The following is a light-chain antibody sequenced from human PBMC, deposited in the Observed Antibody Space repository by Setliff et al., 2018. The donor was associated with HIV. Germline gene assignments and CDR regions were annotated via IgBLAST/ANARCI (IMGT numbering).Light chain of an antibody. J-gene: IGLJ1*01. CDR1: SSDVGGYSY. CDR2: EVR. CDR3: ISYATTNTLP. V-gene: IGLV2-14*01. Sequence: QSVLPQPASVSGSPGQSITISCTGTSSDVGGYSYVSWYQQHPGKAPKLIIYEVRNRPSGVSNRFSGSKSGNTASLTISGLQAEDEADYYCISYATTNTLPFGTGTKVTVL.